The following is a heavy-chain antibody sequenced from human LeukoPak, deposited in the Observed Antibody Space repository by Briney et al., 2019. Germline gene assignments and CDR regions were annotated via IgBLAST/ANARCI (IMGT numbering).Heavy chain of an antibody. CDR1: GYTFTSYD. CDR2: MNPNSGNT. CDR3: ARGFYSSGGFDP. J-gene: IGHJ5*02. Sequence: ASVKVSCKASGYTFTSYDINWVRQATGQGLEWMGWMNPNSGNTGHAQKFQGRVTMTRNTSISTAYMELSSLRSEDTAVYYCARGFYSSGGFDPWGQGTLVNVSS. V-gene: IGHV1-8*01. D-gene: IGHD3-22*01.